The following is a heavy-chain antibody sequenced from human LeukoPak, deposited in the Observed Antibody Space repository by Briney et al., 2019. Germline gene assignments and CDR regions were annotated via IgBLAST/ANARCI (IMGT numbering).Heavy chain of an antibody. D-gene: IGHD3-3*01. CDR2: TIPIFGTA. V-gene: IGHV1-69*01. CDR3: ARASSGYTIFGVVIEN. J-gene: IGHJ4*02. Sequence: SVKVSCKASGGTFSSYAISWVQQAPGQGLEWMGGTIPIFGTANYAQKFQGRVTITADESTSTAYMELSSLRSEDTAVYYCARASSGYTIFGVVIENWGQGTLVTVSS. CDR1: GGTFSSYA.